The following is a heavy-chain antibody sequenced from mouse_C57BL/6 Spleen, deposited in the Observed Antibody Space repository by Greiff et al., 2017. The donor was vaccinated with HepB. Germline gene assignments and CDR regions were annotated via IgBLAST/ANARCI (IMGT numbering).Heavy chain of an antibody. Sequence: VQLQQSGPVLVKPGASVKMSCKASGYTFTDYYMNWVKQSHGKSLEWIGVINPYNGGTSYNQKFKGKATLTVDKSSSTAYMELNSLTSEDSAVYYCARFWEQFEQLRRGGFDYWGQGTTLTVSS. CDR3: ARFWEQFEQLRRGGFDY. CDR1: GYTFTDYY. J-gene: IGHJ2*01. V-gene: IGHV1-19*01. D-gene: IGHD2-4*01. CDR2: INPYNGGT.